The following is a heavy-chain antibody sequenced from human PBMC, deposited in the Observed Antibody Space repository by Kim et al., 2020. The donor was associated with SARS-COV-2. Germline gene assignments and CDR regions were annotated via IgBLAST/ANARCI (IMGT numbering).Heavy chain of an antibody. CDR2: IWYDGSNK. CDR3: AKGGRAANYYDSSGYIDY. V-gene: IGHV3-33*06. CDR1: GFTFSSYG. Sequence: GGSLRLSCAASGFTFSSYGMHWVRQAPGKGLEWVAVIWYDGSNKYYADSVKGRFTISRDNSKNTLYLQMNSLRAEDTAVYYCAKGGRAANYYDSSGYIDYWGQGTLVTVSS. D-gene: IGHD3-22*01. J-gene: IGHJ4*02.